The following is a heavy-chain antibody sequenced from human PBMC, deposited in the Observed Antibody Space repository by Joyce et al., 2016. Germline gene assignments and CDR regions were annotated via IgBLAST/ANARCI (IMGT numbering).Heavy chain of an antibody. D-gene: IGHD6-25*01. Sequence: QVQLMGSGGGVVQPGRSLRLSCAASGLTLSNYGVHWVRQAPGKGLGWLAVISYDGIYKYYADSVKGRFTISRDNSKNTVFLEMNSLRTEDTAVYYCAKILTATYSSGWFLDYWGQGTLVTVSS. CDR2: ISYDGIYK. J-gene: IGHJ4*02. CDR1: GLTLSNYG. V-gene: IGHV3-30*18. CDR3: AKILTATYSSGWFLDY.